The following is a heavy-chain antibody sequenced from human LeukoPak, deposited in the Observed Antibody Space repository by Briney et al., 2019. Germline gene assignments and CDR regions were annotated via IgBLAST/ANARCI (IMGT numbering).Heavy chain of an antibody. D-gene: IGHD3-3*01. J-gene: IGHJ4*02. Sequence: GGSLRLSCAASGFTFSSYAMSWVRQAPGRGLEWVSAISGSGGSTYYADSVKGRFTISRDNSKNTLYLQMNSLRAEDTAVYYCAKDTTIFGVGSGYWGQGTLVTVSS. CDR1: GFTFSSYA. CDR2: ISGSGGST. CDR3: AKDTTIFGVGSGY. V-gene: IGHV3-23*01.